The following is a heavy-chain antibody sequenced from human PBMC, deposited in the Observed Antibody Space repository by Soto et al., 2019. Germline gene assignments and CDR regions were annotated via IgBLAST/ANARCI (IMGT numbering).Heavy chain of an antibody. CDR1: GFTFSNYG. J-gene: IGHJ4*02. V-gene: IGHV3-33*01. CDR2: IWYGGRNK. Sequence: QVQLVESGGGVVQPGGSLRLSCGASGFTFSNYGIDLVPQAPGKGLGWVAVIWYGGRNKYYADSVKGRFTISRDSSKNTLYLQMNSLRAEDTAVYYCARTPKSSPYYFDYWGQGTLVTVSS. CDR3: ARTPKSSPYYFDY.